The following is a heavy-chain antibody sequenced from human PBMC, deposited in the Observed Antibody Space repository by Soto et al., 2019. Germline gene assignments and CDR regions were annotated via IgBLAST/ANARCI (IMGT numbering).Heavy chain of an antibody. CDR3: ARDGRGTAMGFTAADWFDP. D-gene: IGHD5-18*01. Sequence: QVQLVQSGAEVKKPGASVKVSCKASGYTFTSYGISWVRQAPGQGLEWMGWVSPYNGNTNYEQMLQGRVTMTTDTSTNTAYMELRSLRSDDTAVYYCARDGRGTAMGFTAADWFDPWGEGTLVTVSS. V-gene: IGHV1-18*01. CDR2: VSPYNGNT. J-gene: IGHJ5*02. CDR1: GYTFTSYG.